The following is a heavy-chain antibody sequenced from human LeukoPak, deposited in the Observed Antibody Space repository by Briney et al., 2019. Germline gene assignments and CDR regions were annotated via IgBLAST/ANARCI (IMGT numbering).Heavy chain of an antibody. CDR3: ARESAGSLHDSTAAFHY. V-gene: IGHV4-59*02. CDR1: GDSVTSTY. Sequence: SETLSLTCSVSGDSVTSTYWSWIRQPPGKRLEWIAYGHHSESSNYNPSFRSRVIIPVDTSRNQFSLRLSSVTAADTAIYYCARESAGSLHDSTAAFHYWGQGILVIVSS. CDR2: GHHSESS. D-gene: IGHD2-8*02. J-gene: IGHJ4*02.